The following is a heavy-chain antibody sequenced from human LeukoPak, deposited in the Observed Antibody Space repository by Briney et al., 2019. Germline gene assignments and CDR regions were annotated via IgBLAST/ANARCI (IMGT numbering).Heavy chain of an antibody. Sequence: GGSLRLSCAASGFTVSSNYMSWVRQAPGKGLEYVSAISSNGGSTYYADSVKGRFTISRDNSKNTLYLQMSSLRAEDTAVYYCVKDLEQWLGDFDYWGQGTLVTVSS. J-gene: IGHJ4*02. CDR2: ISSNGGST. CDR1: GFTVSSNY. CDR3: VKDLEQWLGDFDY. D-gene: IGHD6-19*01. V-gene: IGHV3-64D*06.